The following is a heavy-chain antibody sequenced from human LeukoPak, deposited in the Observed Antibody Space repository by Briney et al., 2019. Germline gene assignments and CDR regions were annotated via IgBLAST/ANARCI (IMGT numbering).Heavy chain of an antibody. CDR1: GYTFTSYD. Sequence: ATVKVSCKASGYTFTSYDINWVRQATGQGLEWMGWMNPNSGNTGYAQKFQGRVTITRNTSISTAYMELSSLRSEDTAVYYCARSPLLTFRLDYWGQGTLVTVSS. CDR3: ARSPLLTFRLDY. J-gene: IGHJ4*02. D-gene: IGHD2-15*01. CDR2: MNPNSGNT. V-gene: IGHV1-8*03.